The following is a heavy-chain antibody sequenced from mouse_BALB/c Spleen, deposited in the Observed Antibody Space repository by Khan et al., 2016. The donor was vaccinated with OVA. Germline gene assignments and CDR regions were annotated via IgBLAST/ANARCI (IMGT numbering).Heavy chain of an antibody. J-gene: IGHJ3*01. CDR2: IDPLSGGP. Sequence: QLKQSGPELMKPGAFVKISCKASGYSFTSYYIHWVMQSHGTSLEWIGFIDPLSGGPTFNQKFKGKATFTVDKSSSTAYIHLTNLTSEDSAVYYCTRQGYVAWFSYWGQGTLVTVSA. D-gene: IGHD2-2*01. CDR3: TRQGYVAWFSY. CDR1: GYSFTSYY. V-gene: IGHV1S135*01.